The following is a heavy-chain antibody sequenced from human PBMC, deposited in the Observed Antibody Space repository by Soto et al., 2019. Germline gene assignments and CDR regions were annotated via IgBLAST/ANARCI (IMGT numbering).Heavy chain of an antibody. V-gene: IGHV1-18*01. Sequence: ASVKVSCKASGYTFTSYGISWVRQAPGQGLEWMGWISAHNGNTSYAQKLQGRFTMTTDTSTNTAYLQMSSLRAEDTAVYYCAKSSYIVVVVAATISPFDYWGQGTLVTVSS. CDR1: GYTFTSYG. D-gene: IGHD2-15*01. J-gene: IGHJ4*02. CDR2: ISAHNGNT. CDR3: AKSSYIVVVVAATISPFDY.